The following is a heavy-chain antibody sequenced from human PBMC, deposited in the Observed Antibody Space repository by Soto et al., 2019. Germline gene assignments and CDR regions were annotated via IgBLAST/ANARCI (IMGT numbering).Heavy chain of an antibody. CDR1: GYNFASYW. Sequence: ESLKISFQGSGYNFASYWISWVRQIPGKGLEWTGRIDPIDSYTNYSPSFQGHVTISADKSISTAYLQWSSLKASDTAMYYCARRYCSSASCPRNYYGMDVWGQGTTVTVSS. D-gene: IGHD2-2*01. CDR2: IDPIDSYT. J-gene: IGHJ6*02. V-gene: IGHV5-10-1*01. CDR3: ARRYCSSASCPRNYYGMDV.